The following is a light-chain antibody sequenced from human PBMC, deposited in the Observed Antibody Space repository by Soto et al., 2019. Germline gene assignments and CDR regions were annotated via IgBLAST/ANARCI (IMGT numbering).Light chain of an antibody. Sequence: QSALTQTPSASGSPGQSVTISCTGTSSDVGGYHYVSWYQQHPGKAPKLMIYEVSKRPSGVPDRFSGSKSGNTASLTVSGLQAEDEADYYCSSYAGSNVVFGGGTQLTVL. V-gene: IGLV2-8*01. J-gene: IGLJ2*01. CDR3: SSYAGSNVV. CDR1: SSDVGGYHY. CDR2: EVS.